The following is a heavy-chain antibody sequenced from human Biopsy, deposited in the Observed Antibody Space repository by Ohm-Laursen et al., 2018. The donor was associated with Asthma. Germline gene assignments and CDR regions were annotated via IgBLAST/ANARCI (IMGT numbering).Heavy chain of an antibody. D-gene: IGHD6-13*01. CDR3: VRGSSSWHHGPFHYYYGLDV. Sequence: SDTLSLTCTVSGVSIRSYYCTWIRQPPGKGLEWIGSIYYSGTTYYNPSLESRVTVSADTSKNQFSLKLTSVTAADTAVYYCVRGSSSWHHGPFHYYYGLDVWGQGTTATVSS. CDR1: GVSIRSYY. V-gene: IGHV4-59*04. CDR2: IYYSGTT. J-gene: IGHJ6*02.